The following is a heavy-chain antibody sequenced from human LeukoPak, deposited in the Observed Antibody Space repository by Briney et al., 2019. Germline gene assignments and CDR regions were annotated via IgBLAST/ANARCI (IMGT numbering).Heavy chain of an antibody. CDR3: ARDPWDDVSGFSGDY. CDR1: GFTFISYW. V-gene: IGHV3-74*01. Sequence: PGGSLRLSCAGSGFTFISYWMHWVRQAPGKGLVWVARINSDGTTTTYADSVEGRFTFSRDNAMHTLYLQMNSLRAEDTAVYYCARDPWDDVSGFSGDYWGQGTLVTVSS. J-gene: IGHJ4*02. CDR2: INSDGTTT. D-gene: IGHD3-22*01.